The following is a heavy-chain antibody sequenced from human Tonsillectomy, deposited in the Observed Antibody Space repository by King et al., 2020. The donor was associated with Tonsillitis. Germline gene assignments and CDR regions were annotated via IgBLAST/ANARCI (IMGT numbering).Heavy chain of an antibody. Sequence: QLVQSGGGVVQPGRSLRLSCAASGFTFSNYSMHLVRQAPGKGMEWLACISYDGSNKYYADSVKGRFTISRDNSKNTLHLQMNSLRAEDTAVYYCARRDGALDYYYYGLDVWGQGTTVAVSS. V-gene: IGHV3-30-3*01. J-gene: IGHJ6*02. CDR2: ISYDGSNK. D-gene: IGHD4-17*01. CDR3: ARRDGALDYYYYGLDV. CDR1: GFTFSNYS.